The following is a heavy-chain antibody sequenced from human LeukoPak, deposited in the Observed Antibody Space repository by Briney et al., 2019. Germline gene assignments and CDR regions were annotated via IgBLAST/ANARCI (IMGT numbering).Heavy chain of an antibody. J-gene: IGHJ3*02. V-gene: IGHV4-34*01. CDR2: INHSGST. Sequence: SETLSLTCAVYGGSFSDYYWSWIRQPPGKGLEWIGEINHSGSTNYNPSLKSRVTISVDTSKNQFSLKLSSVTAADTAVYYCAKILGSGVWYGFDIWGQGTMVTVSS. D-gene: IGHD7-27*01. CDR1: GGSFSDYY. CDR3: AKILGSGVWYGFDI.